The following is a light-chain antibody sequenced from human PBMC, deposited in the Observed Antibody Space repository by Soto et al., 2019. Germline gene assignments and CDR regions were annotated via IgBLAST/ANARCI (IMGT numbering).Light chain of an antibody. J-gene: IGLJ1*01. V-gene: IGLV2-14*01. CDR2: DVS. CDR3: NSYRSSTTPL. CDR1: SSDVGGYNY. Sequence: QSALTQPASVSGSPGQSITISCTGTSSDVGGYNYVSWYQQHPGKAPKLMIYDVSNRPSGVSNRFSGSKSGNTASLTISGLQTEDEADYYCNSYRSSTTPLFGTGTKVTVL.